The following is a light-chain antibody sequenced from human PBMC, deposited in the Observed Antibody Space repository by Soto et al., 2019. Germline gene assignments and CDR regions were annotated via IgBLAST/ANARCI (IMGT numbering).Light chain of an antibody. CDR2: GAS. CDR3: QQYGSWT. V-gene: IGKV3-20*01. Sequence: EIVLTQSPGPLSLSPGDSATLPCRASQSVSNNYLAWYQQKPGQAPRLLIYGASSRATGIPDRFSGSGSGIDFTLTISRLEPEDFAVYYCQQYGSWTFGQGTKVDIK. J-gene: IGKJ1*01. CDR1: QSVSNNY.